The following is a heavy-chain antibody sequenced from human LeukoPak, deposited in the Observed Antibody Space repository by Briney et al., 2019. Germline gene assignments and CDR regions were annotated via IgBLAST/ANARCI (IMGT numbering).Heavy chain of an antibody. CDR2: INTNTGNP. V-gene: IGHV7-4-1*02. Sequence: ASVKVSCKASGYTFTNFAINWMRQAPGQGLEWMGWINTNTGNPTYAQAFTGRFVFSLDTSVSTAYLEITNLKVEDTAMYYCARDWTFYYRSGIGQWGQGTLVAVSS. CDR1: GYTFTNFA. D-gene: IGHD3-10*01. J-gene: IGHJ1*01. CDR3: ARDWTFYYRSGIGQ.